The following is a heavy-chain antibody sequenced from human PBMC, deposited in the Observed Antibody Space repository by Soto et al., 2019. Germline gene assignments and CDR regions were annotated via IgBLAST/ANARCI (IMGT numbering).Heavy chain of an antibody. Sequence: SVKVSCKASGGTFSSYAISWVRQAPGQGLEWMGGIIPIFGTANYAQKFQGRVTITADKSTSTAYMELSSLRSEDTAVYYCARDTGGYDDYYGMDVWGQGTTVTVSS. D-gene: IGHD2-15*01. CDR1: GGTFSSYA. CDR3: ARDTGGYDDYYGMDV. J-gene: IGHJ6*02. CDR2: IIPIFGTA. V-gene: IGHV1-69*06.